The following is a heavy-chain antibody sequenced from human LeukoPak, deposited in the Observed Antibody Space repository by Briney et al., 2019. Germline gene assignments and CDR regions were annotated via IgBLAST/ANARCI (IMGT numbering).Heavy chain of an antibody. J-gene: IGHJ4*02. D-gene: IGHD6-19*01. CDR3: AKTTTGYSSGRFPGWPVDY. CDR2: IFGSGGST. V-gene: IGHV3-23*01. Sequence: GGSLRLSCAASGFTFSSYVMYWVRQAPGKGLEWVSGIFGSGGSTHYADSVKGRFTISRDNSKNTVYLQMNSLRAEDTAVYYCAKTTTGYSSGRFPGWPVDYWGQGTLVTASS. CDR1: GFTFSSYV.